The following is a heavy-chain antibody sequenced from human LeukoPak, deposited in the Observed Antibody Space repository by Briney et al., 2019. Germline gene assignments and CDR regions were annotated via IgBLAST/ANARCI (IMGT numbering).Heavy chain of an antibody. CDR3: ARERHCANGVCHSPPGMDV. V-gene: IGHV3-33*01. Sequence: QSGGSLRLSCAASGFTFSSYGMHWVRQAPGKGLEWVADIWFDGKSEHFADSVKGRFTISRDNSKNTMYPQISSLRAEDTAVYYCARERHCANGVCHSPPGMDVWGQGTTVTVSS. J-gene: IGHJ6*02. CDR1: GFTFSSYG. CDR2: IWFDGKSE. D-gene: IGHD2-8*01.